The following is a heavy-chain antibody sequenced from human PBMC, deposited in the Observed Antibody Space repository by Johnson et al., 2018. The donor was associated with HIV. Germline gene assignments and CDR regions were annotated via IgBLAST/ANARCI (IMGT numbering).Heavy chain of an antibody. Sequence: VQLVESGGGVVQPGGSLRLSCAASGFTVSSNYMSWVRQAPGKGLEWVSVIYSGGSTYYADSVKGRFTISRDNAKNSLYLQMNSLRAEDTAVYYCARDDDYSKVRAFDIWGKGTMVTVSS. V-gene: IGHV3-66*01. J-gene: IGHJ3*02. CDR3: ARDDDYSKVRAFDI. CDR1: GFTVSSNY. D-gene: IGHD4-11*01. CDR2: IYSGGST.